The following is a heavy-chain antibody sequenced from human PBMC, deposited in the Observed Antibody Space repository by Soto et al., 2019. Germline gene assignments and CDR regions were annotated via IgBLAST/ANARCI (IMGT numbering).Heavy chain of an antibody. D-gene: IGHD3-22*01. J-gene: IGHJ4*02. CDR2: ISGSGSGT. CDR3: AKGRSGSYDTFDY. V-gene: IGHV3-23*01. CDR1: GFTFSSYS. Sequence: PGGSLRLSCAASGFTFSSYSMYWVRQAPGKGLEWVSGISGSGSGTYYADSAKGRFTISRDNSKNTLYLQMNSLRAEDTAVYYCAKGRSGSYDTFDYWGRGPPATASS.